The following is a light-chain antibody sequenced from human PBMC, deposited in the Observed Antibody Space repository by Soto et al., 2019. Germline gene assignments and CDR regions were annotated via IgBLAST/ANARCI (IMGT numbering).Light chain of an antibody. J-gene: IGLJ1*01. CDR2: DTT. CDR1: TGAVTNGHY. V-gene: IGLV7-46*01. CDR3: LLSYNGPYV. Sequence: QALLTQQPSLTVSPGGPVALTCGSSTGAVTNGHYPYWFQQKPGQAPRTLIYDTTNRHSWTPARFSGSLLGGKAALTLSGAQPEDEAEYYCLLSYNGPYVFGTGTKVTVL.